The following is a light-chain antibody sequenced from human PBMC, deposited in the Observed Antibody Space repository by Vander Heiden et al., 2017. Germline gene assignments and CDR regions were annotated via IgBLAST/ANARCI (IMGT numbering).Light chain of an antibody. J-gene: IGLJ2*01. CDR2: EVS. Sequence: SALTQPASPFGGPRPSITISCTGTSSDVGEYNYVSWYQQHPGKAPKLMIYEVSNRPSGVSNRFSGSKSGNTASLTISGLQAEDEADYYCSSYTSSSTLVFGGGTKLTVL. CDR1: SSDVGEYNY. CDR3: SSYTSSSTLV. V-gene: IGLV2-14*01.